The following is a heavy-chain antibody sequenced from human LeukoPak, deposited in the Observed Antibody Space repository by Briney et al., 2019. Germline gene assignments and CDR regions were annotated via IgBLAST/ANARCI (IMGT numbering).Heavy chain of an antibody. V-gene: IGHV3-30*02. CDR3: AKDSRITMVRGVPPSPFDY. CDR2: IRYDGSNK. J-gene: IGHJ4*02. CDR1: GFSFSNYW. Sequence: GGSLRLSCEASGFSFSNYWMSWVRQAPGKGLEWVAFIRYDGSNKYYADSVKGRFTISRDNSKNTLYLQMNSLRAEDTAVYYCAKDSRITMVRGVPPSPFDYWGQGTLVTVSS. D-gene: IGHD3-10*01.